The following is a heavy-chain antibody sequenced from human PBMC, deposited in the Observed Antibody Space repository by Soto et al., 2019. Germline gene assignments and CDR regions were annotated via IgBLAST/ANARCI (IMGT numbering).Heavy chain of an antibody. V-gene: IGHV1-18*01. CDR3: ARGEYSSSWYYFDY. Sequence: GTSVKVTCKDSGYTYTSYGISWVRQAPGQGLEWMGWISAYNGNTNYAQKLQGRVTMTTDTSTSTAYMELRSLRSDDTAVYYCARGEYSSSWYYFDYWGQGTLVTVSS. CDR2: ISAYNGNT. D-gene: IGHD6-13*01. J-gene: IGHJ4*02. CDR1: GYTYTSYG.